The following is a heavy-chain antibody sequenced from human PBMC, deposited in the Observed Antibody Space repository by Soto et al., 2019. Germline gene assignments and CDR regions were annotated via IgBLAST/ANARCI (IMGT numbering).Heavy chain of an antibody. J-gene: IGHJ5*02. CDR2: ISAGGGNT. CDR3: AKHAEYQLVSWFDP. D-gene: IGHD2-2*01. CDR1: GFSFSTYA. Sequence: EVQLLESGGGLVQPGGSLRLSCAVSGFSFSTYAMSWVRQAPGKGLEWVSGISAGGGNTYYADSVRGRFTIARDNSKDTLYLQITNLRAEDTAFYYCAKHAEYQLVSWFDPWGKGTLVTVSS. V-gene: IGHV3-23*01.